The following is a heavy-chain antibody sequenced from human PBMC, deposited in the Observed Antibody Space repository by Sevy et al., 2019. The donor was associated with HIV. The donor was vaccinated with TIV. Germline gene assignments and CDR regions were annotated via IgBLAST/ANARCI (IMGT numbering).Heavy chain of an antibody. Sequence: GGSLRLSCAASGFTVSSNYMTWVRQAPGKGLEWVSVIYSDGTTYYADSVKGRLTISRDTSKNTLYLQMNSLRADDTAVYYCVREGRNYYDSSAYYPHYAYWGQGILVTVSS. J-gene: IGHJ4*02. CDR2: IYSDGTT. CDR3: VREGRNYYDSSAYYPHYAY. V-gene: IGHV3-53*01. D-gene: IGHD3-22*01. CDR1: GFTVSSNY.